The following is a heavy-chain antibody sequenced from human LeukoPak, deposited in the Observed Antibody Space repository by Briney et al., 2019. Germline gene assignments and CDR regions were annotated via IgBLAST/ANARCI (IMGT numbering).Heavy chain of an antibody. CDR2: INHSGST. V-gene: IGHV4-34*01. D-gene: IGHD3-16*01. CDR3: ARVNTLGVPSP. J-gene: IGHJ5*02. CDR1: GGSFSGYY. Sequence: SETLSLTCAVYGGSFSGYYWSWIRQPPGKGLEWIGEINHSGSTNYNPSLKSRVTISVDTSKNQFSLKLSSVTAADTAVYYCARVNTLGVPSPWGQGILVTVSS.